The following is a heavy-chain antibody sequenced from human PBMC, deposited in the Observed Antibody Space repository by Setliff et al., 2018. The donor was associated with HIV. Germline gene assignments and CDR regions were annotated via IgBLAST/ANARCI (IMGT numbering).Heavy chain of an antibody. CDR3: AKDLGGVTYYNFWSGYPLDY. V-gene: IGHV3-48*03. D-gene: IGHD3-3*01. J-gene: IGHJ4*02. CDR2: ISSSDNTI. Sequence: GGSLRLSCAASGFYFSSYEMNWVRQAPGKGLEWVSYISSSDNTIHYADSVKGRFTISRDNSQNTVYLQMNSLRAEDTAVYYCAKDLGGVTYYNFWSGYPLDYWGQGTLVTVSS. CDR1: GFYFSSYE.